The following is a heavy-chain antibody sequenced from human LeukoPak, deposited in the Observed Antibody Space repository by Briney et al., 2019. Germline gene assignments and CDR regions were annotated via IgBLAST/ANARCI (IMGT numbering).Heavy chain of an antibody. V-gene: IGHV1-18*01. J-gene: IGHJ4*02. CDR1: GYTFTSYG. CDR3: ARDEVSVVVPAARSDY. CDR2: ISAYNGNT. D-gene: IGHD2-2*01. Sequence: ASVKVSCKASGYTFTSYGISWVRQAPGPGLEWMGWISAYNGNTNYAQKLQGRVTMTTDTSTSTAYMELRSLRSDDTAVYYCARDEVSVVVPAARSDYWGQGTLVTVSS.